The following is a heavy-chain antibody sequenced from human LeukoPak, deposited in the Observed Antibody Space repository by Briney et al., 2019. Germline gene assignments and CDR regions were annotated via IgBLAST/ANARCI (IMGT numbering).Heavy chain of an antibody. CDR3: ARGVLPGYYDSSGYFNDAFDI. D-gene: IGHD3-22*01. V-gene: IGHV3-23*01. J-gene: IGHJ3*02. CDR1: GFTFSSYA. Sequence: GGSLRLSCAASGFTFSSYAMSWVRQAPGKGLEWVSAISGSGGSTYYADSVKGRFTISRDNSKNTLYLQMNSLRAEDTAVYYCARGVLPGYYDSSGYFNDAFDIWGQGTMVTVSS. CDR2: ISGSGGST.